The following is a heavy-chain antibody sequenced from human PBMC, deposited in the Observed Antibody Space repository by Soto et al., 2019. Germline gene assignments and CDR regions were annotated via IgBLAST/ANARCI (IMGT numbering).Heavy chain of an antibody. CDR1: GGSISSGGYY. V-gene: IGHV4-31*03. D-gene: IGHD3-3*01. J-gene: IGHJ6*02. Sequence: PSETLSLTCTVSGGSISSGGYYWSWIRQHPGKGLEWIGYIYYSGSTYYNPSLKSRVTISVDTSKNQFSLKLSSVTAADTAVYYCARLTYDFWSGPDHPSGGMDVWGQGTTVTVSS. CDR2: IYYSGST. CDR3: ARLTYDFWSGPDHPSGGMDV.